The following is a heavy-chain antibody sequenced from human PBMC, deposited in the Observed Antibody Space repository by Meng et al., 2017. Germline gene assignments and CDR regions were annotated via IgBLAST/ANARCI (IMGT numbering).Heavy chain of an antibody. Sequence: SLKFCCASAGFTFSRYAMHWVRQAPGKGLEYGSAISSNGGSTYYANSVKGRFTISRDNSKNTVYLHMGSLRAEEMAVYYCARSLDDKIVWGSCRHNYFDYWGQGTLVTVSS. D-gene: IGHD3-16*02. J-gene: IGHJ4*02. CDR3: ARSLDDKIVWGSCRHNYFDY. CDR2: ISSNGGST. V-gene: IGHV3-64*01. CDR1: GFTFSRYA.